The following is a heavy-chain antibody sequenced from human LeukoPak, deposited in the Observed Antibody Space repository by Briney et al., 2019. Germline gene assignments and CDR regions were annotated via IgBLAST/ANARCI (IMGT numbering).Heavy chain of an antibody. CDR2: ISYHGINK. J-gene: IGHJ4*02. Sequence: PGRSLRLSCAAPGFTFSTYGMHWVRQAPGKGLEWVAVISYHGINKYYADSVKGRFTISRDNSKNTLYLQMNSLRAEDTAVYYCAKVKDPELLIFFGEWGQGTLVTVSS. D-gene: IGHD3-10*01. V-gene: IGHV3-30*18. CDR1: GFTFSTYG. CDR3: AKVKDPELLIFFGE.